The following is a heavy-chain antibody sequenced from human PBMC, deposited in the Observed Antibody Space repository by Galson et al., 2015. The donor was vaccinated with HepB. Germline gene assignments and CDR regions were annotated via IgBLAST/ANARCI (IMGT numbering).Heavy chain of an antibody. J-gene: IGHJ2*01. CDR1: GFTFSNAW. D-gene: IGHD6-13*01. CDR3: TRLGRSWYWWGWYFDL. CDR2: IKSKTDGGTT. V-gene: IGHV3-15*01. Sequence: SLRLSCAASGFTFSNAWMSWVRQAPGKGLEWVGRIKSKTDGGTTDYAAPVKGRFTISRDDSKNTLYLQMNSLKTEDTAVYYCTRLGRSWYWWGWYFDLWGRGTLVTVSS.